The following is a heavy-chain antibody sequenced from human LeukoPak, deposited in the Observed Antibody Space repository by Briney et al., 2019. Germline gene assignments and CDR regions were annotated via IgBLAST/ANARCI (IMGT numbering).Heavy chain of an antibody. Sequence: AESLKISCKASGGSFTTYWIGWVRQMPRKGLEWMGIIYPGDSDIRYSPSLQGQVTISADKSISTAYLQWSSLKASDTAMYYCARLPHENGDPPYYYYHGMDVWGQGTRVTVS. D-gene: IGHD4-17*01. CDR2: IYPGDSDI. V-gene: IGHV5-51*01. CDR1: GGSFTTYW. J-gene: IGHJ6*02. CDR3: ARLPHENGDPPYYYYHGMDV.